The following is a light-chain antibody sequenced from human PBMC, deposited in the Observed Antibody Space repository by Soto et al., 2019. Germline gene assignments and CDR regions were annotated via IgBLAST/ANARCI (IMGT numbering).Light chain of an antibody. J-gene: IGLJ1*01. CDR1: SSDVGGYNY. Sequence: QSALTQPPSASGSPGQSVTLSCTGTSSDVGGYNYVSWYQQHPGKAPKLILYEVSRRPSGVPDRFSGSKSGNTASLTVSGLQADDEADYYCSSYAGSNNYVFGTGTKVTVL. CDR2: EVS. V-gene: IGLV2-8*01. CDR3: SSYAGSNNYV.